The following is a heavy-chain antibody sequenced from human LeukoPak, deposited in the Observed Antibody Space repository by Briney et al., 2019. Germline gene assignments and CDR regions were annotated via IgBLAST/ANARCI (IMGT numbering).Heavy chain of an antibody. J-gene: IGHJ4*02. CDR2: IVPSGAGT. CDR1: SFIFSSYA. CDR3: AKGARGSGYYGNY. Sequence: GGSLRLSCAASSFIFSSYALSWVRQAPGTGLEWVSTIVPSGAGTYYADSVKGRFTISRDNSKNTLYLQLSSLRADDTAVYYCAKGARGSGYYGNYWGQGALVTVSS. V-gene: IGHV3-23*01. D-gene: IGHD5-12*01.